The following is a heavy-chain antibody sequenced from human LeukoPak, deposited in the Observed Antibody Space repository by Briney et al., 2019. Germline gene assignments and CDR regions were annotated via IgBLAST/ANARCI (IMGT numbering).Heavy chain of an antibody. D-gene: IGHD5-24*01. J-gene: IGHJ4*02. CDR3: ARAFDGYRHYDY. CDR2: INPNTGGT. CDR1: GYTFTGHY. Sequence: ASVKVSCKASGYTFTGHYIHWVRQAPGQGFEWMGWINPNTGGTDYAQKFQDRIAITTYTSISTAYMELSRLRSDDTAVYYCARAFDGYRHYDYWGQGTLVTVSS. V-gene: IGHV1-2*02.